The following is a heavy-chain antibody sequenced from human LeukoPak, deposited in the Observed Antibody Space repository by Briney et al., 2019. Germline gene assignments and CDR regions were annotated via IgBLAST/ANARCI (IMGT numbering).Heavy chain of an antibody. D-gene: IGHD1-26*01. CDR3: ARVEEIIYSGSYRGLYNWFDS. Sequence: ASVKVSCKASGYTFTGYYMHWVRQAPGQGLEWMGWINPNSGGTNYAQKFQGWVTMTRDTSISTAYMELSRLSSDDTAVYYCARVEEIIYSGSYRGLYNWFDSWGQGTLVTVSS. CDR1: GYTFTGYY. V-gene: IGHV1-2*04. J-gene: IGHJ5*01. CDR2: INPNSGGT.